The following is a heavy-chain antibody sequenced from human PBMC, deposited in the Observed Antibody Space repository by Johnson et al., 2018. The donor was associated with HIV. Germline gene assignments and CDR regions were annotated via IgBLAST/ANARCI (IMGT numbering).Heavy chain of an antibody. CDR3: ATSTDSDALDI. D-gene: IGHD1-1*01. J-gene: IGHJ3*02. CDR2: INSDGGST. CDR1: GFTFNTYW. V-gene: IGHV3-74*02. Sequence: VHLVESGGGLVQPGGSQRLSCAVSGFTFNTYWMHWVRQAPGKGLVWVARINSDGGSTSYVDSVKGRFTISRDNARNTLYLQMNSLRAEDTAVYYCATSTDSDALDIWGQGTMVTVSS.